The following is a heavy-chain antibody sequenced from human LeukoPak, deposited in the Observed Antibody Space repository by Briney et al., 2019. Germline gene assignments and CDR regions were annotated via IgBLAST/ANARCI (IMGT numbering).Heavy chain of an antibody. CDR1: GFTFSTYS. CDR2: ISSSSSTI. D-gene: IGHD3-22*01. V-gene: IGHV3-48*02. CDR3: AGNSSGYYPDAFDI. Sequence: GGSLRLSCAASGFTFSTYSMNWVRQAPGKGLEWVSYISSSSSTIYYADSVKGRFTISRDNAKNSLYLQMNSLRDEDTAVYYCAGNSSGYYPDAFDIWGQGTMVTVSS. J-gene: IGHJ3*02.